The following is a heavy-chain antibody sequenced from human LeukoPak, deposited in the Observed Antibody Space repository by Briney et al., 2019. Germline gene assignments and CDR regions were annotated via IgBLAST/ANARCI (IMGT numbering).Heavy chain of an antibody. V-gene: IGHV4-34*01. CDR2: INHSGST. CDR1: GGSFSGYY. J-gene: IGHJ4*02. D-gene: IGHD2-15*01. Sequence: PSETLSLTCAVYGGSFSGYYWSWIRQPPGKGLEWIGEINHSGSTNYNPSLKSRVTISVDTSKNQFSLKLSPVTAADTAVYYCARARSSYFDYWGQGTLVTVSS. CDR3: ARARSSYFDY.